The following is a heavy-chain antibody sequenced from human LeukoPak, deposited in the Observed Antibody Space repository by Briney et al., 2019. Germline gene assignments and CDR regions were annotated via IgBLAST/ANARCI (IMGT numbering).Heavy chain of an antibody. Sequence: GGSLRLSCAASGFTFSIYWMSWVRQAPGKGLEWVANIRQDGSEKQYVDSVKGRFTISRDNAKNSLYLQMNSLRAEDMAVFFCVRESRSGTSYWGQGTLVTVSS. CDR3: VRESRSGTSY. J-gene: IGHJ4*02. D-gene: IGHD3-10*01. CDR1: GFTFSIYW. V-gene: IGHV3-7*01. CDR2: IRQDGSEK.